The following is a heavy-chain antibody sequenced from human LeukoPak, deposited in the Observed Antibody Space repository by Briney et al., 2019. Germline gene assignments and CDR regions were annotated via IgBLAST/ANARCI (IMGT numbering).Heavy chain of an antibody. J-gene: IGHJ5*02. CDR2: INHSGST. CDR1: GGSFSGYY. CDR3: ARADILTGYYPGDWFDP. Sequence: SETLSLTCAVYGGSFSGYYWSWIRQPPGKGLEWIGEINHSGSTNYNPSLKSRVTISVDTSKNQFSLELSSVTAADTAVYYCARADILTGYYPGDWFDPWGQGTLVTVSS. V-gene: IGHV4-34*01. D-gene: IGHD3-9*01.